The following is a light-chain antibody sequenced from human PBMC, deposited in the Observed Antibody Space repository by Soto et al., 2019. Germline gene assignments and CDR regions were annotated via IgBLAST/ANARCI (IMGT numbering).Light chain of an antibody. CDR2: EAS. J-gene: IGKJ1*01. Sequence: DIQMTQIPSTLSASVGDRVFITCRASQSVGTWLAWYQQKPGKAPQVLIFEASRLQSGVSSRFSGSGSGTEFTLTINSLQPDDFATYYCQQYDTFPLTFDQGTKV. V-gene: IGKV1-5*03. CDR3: QQYDTFPLT. CDR1: QSVGTW.